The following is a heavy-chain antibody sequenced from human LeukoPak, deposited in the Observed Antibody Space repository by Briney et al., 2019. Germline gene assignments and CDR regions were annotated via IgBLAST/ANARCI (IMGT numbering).Heavy chain of an antibody. D-gene: IGHD1-26*01. J-gene: IGHJ4*02. V-gene: IGHV3-33*01. CDR1: GFILSTHG. Sequence: GGSLRLSCAASGFILSTHGKHWVRQAPGKGLEWVAGMWYDGSREDYADSVKGRFTISRDMSKNTLNLQMNSLRVEDTAMFYCARDLSFGSLDFRGQGTLVTVSS. CDR3: ARDLSFGSLDF. CDR2: MWYDGSRE.